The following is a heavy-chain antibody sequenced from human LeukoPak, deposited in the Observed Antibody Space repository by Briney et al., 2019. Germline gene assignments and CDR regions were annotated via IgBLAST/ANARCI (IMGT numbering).Heavy chain of an antibody. V-gene: IGHV3-21*01. CDR1: GFSFSIYS. D-gene: IGHD2-2*01. CDR2: VSSSSTSI. CDR3: ARGPPCSSTSCYVTGAFDF. Sequence: GGSLRLSCAASGFSFSIYSMNWVRQAPGEGLEWVSSVSSSSTSIYYADSLKGRSTISRDNAKNSLFLQVNSLRDEDTAVYYCARGPPCSSTSCYVTGAFDFWGQGTMVTVSS. J-gene: IGHJ3*01.